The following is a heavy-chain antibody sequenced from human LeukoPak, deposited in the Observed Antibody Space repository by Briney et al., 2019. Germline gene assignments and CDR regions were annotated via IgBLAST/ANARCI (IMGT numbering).Heavy chain of an antibody. J-gene: IGHJ4*02. CDR3: ATDSIGDILTGAFDY. CDR2: IIPNLNIA. CDR1: RDTFSSYG. D-gene: IGHD3-9*01. Sequence: GASVKVSCKASRDTFSSYGISWVRQAPGQGLEWMGRIIPNLNIANYAQRFQGRATFTADKSATTAHMEVKSLRSEDTAVYYCATDSIGDILTGAFDYWGQGTLVTVFS. V-gene: IGHV1-69*04.